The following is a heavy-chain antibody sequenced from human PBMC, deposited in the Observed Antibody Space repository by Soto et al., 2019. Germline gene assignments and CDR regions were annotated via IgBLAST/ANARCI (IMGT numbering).Heavy chain of an antibody. CDR3: ARGVTMVRGVIHTPYFDY. CDR2: IYYSGST. J-gene: IGHJ4*02. D-gene: IGHD3-10*01. V-gene: IGHV4-30-4*01. CDR1: GGSISSGDYY. Sequence: PSETLSLTCTVSGGSISSGDYYWSWIRQPPGKGLEWIGYIYYSGSTNYNPSLKSRVTISVDTSKNQFSLKLSSVTAADTAVYYCARGVTMVRGVIHTPYFDYWGQGTLVTVPS.